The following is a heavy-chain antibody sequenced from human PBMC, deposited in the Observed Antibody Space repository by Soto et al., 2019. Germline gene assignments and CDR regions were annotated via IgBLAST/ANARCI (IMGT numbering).Heavy chain of an antibody. CDR1: GYTFSAYY. CDR3: ARGGTFAYDTSGYSVY. V-gene: IGHV1-2*02. D-gene: IGHD3-22*01. J-gene: IGHJ4*02. CDR2: INPKSGGT. Sequence: EASVKVCCKTSGYTFSAYYMHWVRQAPGQGLEWMGWINPKSGGTLYAQKFQGRVTMTRDTSISTAYMELSRLRSDDTAVYYCARGGTFAYDTSGYSVYWGQGTLVTVSS.